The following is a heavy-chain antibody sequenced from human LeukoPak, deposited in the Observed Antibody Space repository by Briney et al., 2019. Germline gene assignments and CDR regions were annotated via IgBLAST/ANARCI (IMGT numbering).Heavy chain of an antibody. CDR3: ARAGYSSSTLDY. Sequence: SETLSLTCAVYGGSFSGYYWSWIRQPPGKGLEWIGEINHSGSTNYNPSLKSRVTISVDTSKNQSSLKLSSVTAADTAVYYCARAGYSSSTLDYWGQGTLVTVSS. J-gene: IGHJ4*02. CDR2: INHSGST. V-gene: IGHV4-34*01. CDR1: GGSFSGYY. D-gene: IGHD6-13*01.